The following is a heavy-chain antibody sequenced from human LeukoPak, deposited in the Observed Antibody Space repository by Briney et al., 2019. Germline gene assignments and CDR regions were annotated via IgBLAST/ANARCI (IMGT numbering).Heavy chain of an antibody. CDR2: IRYDGSNK. V-gene: IGHV3-30*02. CDR1: GFKFDDYG. Sequence: GGSLRLSCTASGFKFDDYGMHWVRQAPGKGLEWVAFIRYDGSNKYYADSVKGRITISRDNSKNTLYLQMNSLRAEDTAVYYCATRSWVQLYHWGQGTLVTVSS. CDR3: ATRSWVQLYH. D-gene: IGHD5-18*01. J-gene: IGHJ5*02.